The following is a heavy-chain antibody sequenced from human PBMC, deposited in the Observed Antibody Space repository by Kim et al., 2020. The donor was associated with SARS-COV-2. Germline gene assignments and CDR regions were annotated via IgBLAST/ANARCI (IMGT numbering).Heavy chain of an antibody. CDR2: ISYDGSNK. CDR3: AKDRYNWNRGWFDP. Sequence: GGSLRLSCAASGFTFSSYGMHWVRQAPGKGLEWVAVISYDGSNKYYADSVKGRFTISRDNSKNTLYLQMNSLRAEDTAVYYCAKDRYNWNRGWFDPWGQGTLVTVSS. CDR1: GFTFSSYG. V-gene: IGHV3-30*18. J-gene: IGHJ5*02. D-gene: IGHD1-20*01.